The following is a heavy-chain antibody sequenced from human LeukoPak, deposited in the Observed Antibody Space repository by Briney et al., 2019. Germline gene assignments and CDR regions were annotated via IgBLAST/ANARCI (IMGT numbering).Heavy chain of an antibody. CDR2: INPNSGGT. CDR3: ARGSNDILTGSITQRGAFDI. V-gene: IGHV1-2*02. J-gene: IGHJ3*02. D-gene: IGHD3-9*01. Sequence: ASVKVSCKASGYTFTGYYMHWVRQSPGQGLEWMGWINPNSGGTNYAQKFQGRVTMTRDTSISTAYMELSRLRSDDTAVYYCARGSNDILTGSITQRGAFDIWGQGTMVTVSS. CDR1: GYTFTGYY.